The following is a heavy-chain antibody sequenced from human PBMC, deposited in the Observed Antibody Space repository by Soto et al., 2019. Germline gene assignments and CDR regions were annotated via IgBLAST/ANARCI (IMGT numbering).Heavy chain of an antibody. J-gene: IGHJ4*02. CDR1: GGSISSGGYY. CDR3: AGVYCGYYSFDY. V-gene: IGHV4-31*03. CDR2: IYYSGST. Sequence: QVQLQESGPGLVKPSQTLSLTGTVSGGSISSGGYYWSWIRQHPGKGLEWIGYIYYSGSTYYNPSLQSRVTRSVDTSKNQFSLKLSSVTAAATDVYDCAGVYCGYYSFDYWGQGTLVTVSS. D-gene: IGHD5-12*01.